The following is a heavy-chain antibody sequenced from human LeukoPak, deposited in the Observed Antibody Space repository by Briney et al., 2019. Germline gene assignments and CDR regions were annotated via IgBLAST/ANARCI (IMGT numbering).Heavy chain of an antibody. J-gene: IGHJ4*02. V-gene: IGHV4-31*03. CDR1: GGSTSSGGYY. CDR2: IYYSGST. Sequence: TSETLSLTSTVSGGSTSSGGYYWSWIRQHPGKGLEWIGYIYYSGSTYYNPSLKSRVTISVDTSKNQFSLKLSSVTAADTAVYYCARTSSGYPRQYYFDYWGQGTLVTVSS. D-gene: IGHD3-22*01. CDR3: ARTSSGYPRQYYFDY.